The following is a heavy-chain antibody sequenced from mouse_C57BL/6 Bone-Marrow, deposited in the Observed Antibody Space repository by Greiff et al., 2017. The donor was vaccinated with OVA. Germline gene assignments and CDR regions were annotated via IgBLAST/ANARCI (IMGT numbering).Heavy chain of an antibody. CDR3: ARHTSHYINYGYAMDY. J-gene: IGHJ4*01. V-gene: IGHV5-15*01. D-gene: IGHD2-5*01. CDR2: ISNLVYSI. Sequence: DVHLVEPGGGLVQPGGSLKLSCAASGFTFSDYGMAWVRQAPRKGPEWVAFISNLVYSIYYADTVTGRFTISSENAKNTLYLEMRSLRSENTASYYCARHTSHYINYGYAMDYWGQGTSVTVSA. CDR1: GFTFSDYG.